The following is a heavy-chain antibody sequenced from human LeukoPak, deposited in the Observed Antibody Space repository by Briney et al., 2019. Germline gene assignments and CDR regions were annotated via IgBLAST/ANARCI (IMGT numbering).Heavy chain of an antibody. CDR1: GFIFSDYA. Sequence: GGSLRLSCETSGFIFSDYAMHWVRQAPGKGLEWVAVIWHDGSRKYYADSVKGRFTISRDNSKNTQSLQMNSLRAEDTALYYCARVNIVVVPAAVNHIQYYYYYYMDVWGKGTTVTVSS. J-gene: IGHJ6*03. CDR3: ARVNIVVVPAAVNHIQYYYYYYMDV. V-gene: IGHV3-33*01. CDR2: IWHDGSRK. D-gene: IGHD2-2*01.